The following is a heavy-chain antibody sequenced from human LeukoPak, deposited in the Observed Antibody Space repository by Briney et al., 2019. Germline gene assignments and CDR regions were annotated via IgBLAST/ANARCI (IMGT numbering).Heavy chain of an antibody. V-gene: IGHV3-7*01. CDR2: INQDGSEK. J-gene: IGHJ4*02. CDR1: EFTFNSYW. CDR3: ARDRSVDYGDYYYFDY. Sequence: GGSLRLSCAASEFTFNSYWMSWVRQAPGKGLEWVANINQDGSEKYYVDSVKGRFTISRDNAKNSLYLQMNSLRAEDTAVYYCARDRSVDYGDYYYFDYWGQGTLVTVSS. D-gene: IGHD4-17*01.